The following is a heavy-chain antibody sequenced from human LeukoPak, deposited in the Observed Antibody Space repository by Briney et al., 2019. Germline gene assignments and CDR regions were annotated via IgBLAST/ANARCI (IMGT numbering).Heavy chain of an antibody. Sequence: GGSLRLSCAASEFTFSSYWMHWVRQAPGKGLVWVSRIEGDGSRTDYVDSVKGRFTISRDNAKNTLYLQMNSLRAEDTAVYYCARNRGYYYYYMDVWAKGTTVTVSS. J-gene: IGHJ6*03. CDR1: EFTFSSYW. V-gene: IGHV3-74*01. CDR2: IEGDGSRT. CDR3: ARNRGYYYYYMDV.